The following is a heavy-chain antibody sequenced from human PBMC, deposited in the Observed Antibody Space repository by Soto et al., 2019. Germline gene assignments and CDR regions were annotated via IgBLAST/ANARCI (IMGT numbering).Heavy chain of an antibody. V-gene: IGHV4-31*02. Sequence: HPGKGLEWIGYIYYSGSTYYNPSLKSRVTISVDTSKNQFSLKLSSVTAADTAVYYCARAGKVVLFFIVSHWTTDIIPFLAFQ. D-gene: IGHD6-19*01. CDR3: ARAGKVVLFFIVSHWTTDIIPFLAFQ. CDR2: IYYSGST. J-gene: IGHJ1*01.